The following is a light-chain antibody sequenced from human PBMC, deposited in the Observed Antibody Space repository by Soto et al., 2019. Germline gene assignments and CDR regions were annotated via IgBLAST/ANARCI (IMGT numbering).Light chain of an antibody. CDR1: QSINTY. V-gene: IGKV1-39*01. CDR2: AAS. Sequence: DIQMTQSPSSLSASVGDRVTITCRASQSINTYLNWYQQKSGKAPKLLIYAASNLQSGVPSRFSGSGSGTDFTLTIISLQPEDFATYYCQQSSSNPRTFGPGTKVDIK. J-gene: IGKJ3*01. CDR3: QQSSSNPRT.